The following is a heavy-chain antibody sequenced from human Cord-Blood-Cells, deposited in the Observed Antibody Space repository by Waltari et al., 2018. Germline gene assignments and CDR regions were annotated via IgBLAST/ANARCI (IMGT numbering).Heavy chain of an antibody. J-gene: IGHJ4*02. CDR1: GYTFTSYD. Sequence: QVQLVQSGAEVKKPGACVKVSCKASGYTFTSYDINWVQQATGQGLEWMGWMNPNSGNTGYAQKFQGRVTMTRNTSISTAYMELSSLRSEDTAVYYCARVFTRVGATNDYWGQGTLVTVSS. CDR2: MNPNSGNT. D-gene: IGHD1-26*01. V-gene: IGHV1-8*01. CDR3: ARVFTRVGATNDY.